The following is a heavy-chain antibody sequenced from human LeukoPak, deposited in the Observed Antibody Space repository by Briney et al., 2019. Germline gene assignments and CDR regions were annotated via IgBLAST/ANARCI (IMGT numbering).Heavy chain of an antibody. V-gene: IGHV3-48*04. CDR2: ISSGCSSV. CDR3: ARPVDYNAGDY. Sequence: GGSLRLSCAASGFTFSSYTMNWVRQAPGQGLEWVSYISSGCSSVYYADSVKGRFTISRDNAKNSLYLQMNSLRAEDTAVYYCARPVDYNAGDYWGQGTLVTVSS. D-gene: IGHD5-12*01. CDR1: GFTFSSYT. J-gene: IGHJ4*02.